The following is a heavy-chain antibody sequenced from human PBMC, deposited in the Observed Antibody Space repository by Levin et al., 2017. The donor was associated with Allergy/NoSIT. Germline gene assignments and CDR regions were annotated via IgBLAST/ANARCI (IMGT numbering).Heavy chain of an antibody. J-gene: IGHJ3*02. CDR1: GFSFSSFS. CDR2: ISSSSGHK. V-gene: IGHV3-21*04. Sequence: PGGSLRLSCAVSGFSFSSFSMNWVRQAPGKGLEWVSSISSSSGHKYYSDSVKGRFTISSDNAKNLLYLQMDSLRVDDTAMYYCARGPFESRGQGTMV. CDR3: ARGPFES.